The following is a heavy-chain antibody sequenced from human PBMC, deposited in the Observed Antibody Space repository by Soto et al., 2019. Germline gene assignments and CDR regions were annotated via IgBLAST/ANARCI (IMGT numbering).Heavy chain of an antibody. CDR2: ISAHNGNK. Sequence: QVQLVQSGAEVKKPGASVKVSCKASGYTFTSYGISWVRQAPGQGLEWMGWISAHNGNKKYTKKVQGRVTMTTDTSTSTANMERRSLRSDNTAMYYYASEPNYLDAWGQETLGTVSS. J-gene: IGHJ4*02. V-gene: IGHV1-18*01. CDR3: ASEPNYLDA. CDR1: GYTFTSYG.